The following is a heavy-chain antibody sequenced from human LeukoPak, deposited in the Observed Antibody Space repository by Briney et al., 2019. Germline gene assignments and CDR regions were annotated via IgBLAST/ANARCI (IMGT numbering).Heavy chain of an antibody. CDR3: AKDRARYCSGGSCRTIDY. CDR2: ISGSGGST. J-gene: IGHJ4*02. V-gene: IGHV3-23*01. CDR1: GFTFSSYA. D-gene: IGHD2-15*01. Sequence: PGGSLRLSCAASGFTFSSYAMSWVRQAPGKGLEWVSAISGSGGSTYYADSVKGRFTISRDNSKSTLYLQMNSLRAEDTAVYYCAKDRARYCSGGSCRTIDYWGQGTLVTVSS.